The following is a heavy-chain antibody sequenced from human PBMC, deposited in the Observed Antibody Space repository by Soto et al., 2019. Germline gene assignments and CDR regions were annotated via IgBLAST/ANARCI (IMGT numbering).Heavy chain of an antibody. V-gene: IGHV4-61*01. J-gene: IGHJ6*02. Sequence: SETLSLTCTVSGGSVSSGSYYWSWIRQPPGKGLEWIGYIYYSGSTNYNPSLKSRVTISVDTSKNQFSLKLSSVTAADTAVYYCARDRDTAMVSHYYYGMDVWGQGTAVTVSS. D-gene: IGHD5-18*01. CDR1: GGSVSSGSYY. CDR3: ARDRDTAMVSHYYYGMDV. CDR2: IYYSGST.